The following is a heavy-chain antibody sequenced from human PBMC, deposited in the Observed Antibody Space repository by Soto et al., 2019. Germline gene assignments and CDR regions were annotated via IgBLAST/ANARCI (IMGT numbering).Heavy chain of an antibody. CDR1: GGSFSGYY. D-gene: IGHD3-22*01. Sequence: QVQLQQWGAGLLKPSETLSLTCAVYGGSFSGYYWSWIRQPPGKGLEWIGEINHSGSTNYNPSLKSRVTISVDTSKNQFSLKLSSVTAADTAVYYCARDYDRGDWFDPWGQGTLVTVSS. CDR3: ARDYDRGDWFDP. J-gene: IGHJ5*02. CDR2: INHSGST. V-gene: IGHV4-34*01.